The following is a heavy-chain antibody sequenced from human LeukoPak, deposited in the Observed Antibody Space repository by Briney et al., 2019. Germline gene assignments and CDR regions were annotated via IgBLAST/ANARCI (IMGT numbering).Heavy chain of an antibody. D-gene: IGHD3-22*01. V-gene: IGHV4-59*01. CDR3: ARTDSSGYFLFDY. CDR1: GGSISSYY. CDR2: IYYSGST. Sequence: PSETLSLICTVSGGSISSYYWSWIRQPPGKGLEWIGYIYYSGSTNYNPSLKSRVTISVDTSKNQFSLKLSSVTAADTAVFYCARTDSSGYFLFDYWGPGTLVTVSS. J-gene: IGHJ4*02.